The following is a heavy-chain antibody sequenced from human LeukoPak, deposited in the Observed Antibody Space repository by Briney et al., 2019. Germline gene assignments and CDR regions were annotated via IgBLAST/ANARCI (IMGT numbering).Heavy chain of an antibody. CDR1: GYTFTSYG. V-gene: IGHV1-69*04. Sequence: ASVKVSCKASGYTFTSYGISWVRQAPGQGLEWMGRIIPILGIANYAQKFQGRVTITADKSTSTAYMELSSLRSEDTAVYYCARDRASIAARRPYYFDYWGQGTLVTVSS. CDR2: IIPILGIA. CDR3: ARDRASIAARRPYYFDY. J-gene: IGHJ4*02. D-gene: IGHD6-6*01.